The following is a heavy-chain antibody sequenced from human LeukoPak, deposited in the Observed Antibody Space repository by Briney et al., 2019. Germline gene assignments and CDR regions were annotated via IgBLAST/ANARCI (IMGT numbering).Heavy chain of an antibody. Sequence: GGSLRLSCAASGFTFSSYAMHWVRQAPGKGLEYVSAISSNGGSTYYANSVKGRFTISRDNSKNTLYLQMGSLRAEDMAVYYCARVKMSHDYGDYAAFDIWGQGTMVTVSS. CDR2: ISSNGGST. J-gene: IGHJ3*02. V-gene: IGHV3-64*01. CDR1: GFTFSSYA. D-gene: IGHD4-17*01. CDR3: ARVKMSHDYGDYAAFDI.